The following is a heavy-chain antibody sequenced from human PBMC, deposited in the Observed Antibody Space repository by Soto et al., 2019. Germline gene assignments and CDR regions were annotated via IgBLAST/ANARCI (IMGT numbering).Heavy chain of an antibody. D-gene: IGHD5-18*01. Sequence: SETLSLTCAVFGGSISSGGYSWSWIRQPPGKGLEWIGYIYHSGSTYYNPSLKSRVTISVDRSKNQFSLKLSSVTAADTAVYSCARGTAIYNWFDPWGQGTLVTVSS. CDR1: GGSISSGGYS. J-gene: IGHJ5*02. CDR2: IYHSGST. CDR3: ARGTAIYNWFDP. V-gene: IGHV4-30-2*01.